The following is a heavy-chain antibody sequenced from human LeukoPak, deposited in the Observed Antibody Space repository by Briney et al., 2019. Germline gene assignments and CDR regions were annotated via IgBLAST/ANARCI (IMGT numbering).Heavy chain of an antibody. D-gene: IGHD3-9*01. CDR1: GGTFSSYA. CDR2: IIPILGIA. J-gene: IGHJ4*02. Sequence: SVKVSCRASGGTFSSYAISWVRQAPGQGIEWMGRIIPILGIANYAQKFQGRVTITADKSTSTAYMELSSLRSEDTAVYYCARDSTLRYFDWPLDYWGQGTLVTVSS. CDR3: ARDSTLRYFDWPLDY. V-gene: IGHV1-69*04.